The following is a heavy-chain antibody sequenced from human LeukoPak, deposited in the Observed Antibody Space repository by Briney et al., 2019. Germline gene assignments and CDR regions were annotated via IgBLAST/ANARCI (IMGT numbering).Heavy chain of an antibody. J-gene: IGHJ4*02. V-gene: IGHV3-30*18. D-gene: IGHD2-8*01. CDR1: GFTFSSYG. Sequence: PGGSLRLSCAASGFTFSSYGMHWVRRAPGKGLEWVAIISSDGSDKYYADSVKGRFTISRDNSKNTLYSQMNSLRAEDTAVYYCAKNFGAMVYVIPADYWGQGTLVTVSS. CDR3: AKNFGAMVYVIPADY. CDR2: ISSDGSDK.